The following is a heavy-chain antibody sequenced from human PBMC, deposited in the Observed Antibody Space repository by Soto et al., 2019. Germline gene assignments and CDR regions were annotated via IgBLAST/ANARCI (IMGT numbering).Heavy chain of an antibody. D-gene: IGHD6-13*01. V-gene: IGHV3-9*01. J-gene: IGHJ5*02. Sequence: GGPQRLSCTASGFTCDDYAMHWVRQVQGKGLEWVSGISWNSGGIDYADSVQGRSTISRDNAKNSLYLQMNSLRAEDTAVYYCARHPERIAQIGWFDPWGQGTLVTVSS. CDR1: GFTCDDYA. CDR2: ISWNSGGI. CDR3: ARHPERIAQIGWFDP.